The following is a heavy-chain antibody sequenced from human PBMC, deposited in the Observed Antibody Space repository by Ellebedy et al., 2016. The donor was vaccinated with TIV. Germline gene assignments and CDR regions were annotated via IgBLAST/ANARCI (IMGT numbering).Heavy chain of an antibody. V-gene: IGHV4-39*07. Sequence: MPSETLSLTCTVSGLSISSSSYYWGWVRQPPGKGLEWIGSMYYSANTHYKPSLKSRVTMSVDTSKNQLSLKLTSVTAADTAVYYCVRAPNPPHYYYGMDVWGQGTTVTV. D-gene: IGHD2-8*01. J-gene: IGHJ6*02. CDR3: VRAPNPPHYYYGMDV. CDR1: GLSISSSSYY. CDR2: MYYSANT.